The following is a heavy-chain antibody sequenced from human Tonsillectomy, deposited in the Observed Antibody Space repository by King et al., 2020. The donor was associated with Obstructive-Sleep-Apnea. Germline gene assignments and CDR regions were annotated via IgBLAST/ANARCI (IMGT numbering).Heavy chain of an antibody. V-gene: IGHV3-23*04. CDR3: AKEGGGSGVYWVAS. CDR1: GFTFTTYA. Sequence: VQLVESGGGLVQPGGSLRLSCAASGFTFTTYAISWVRQAPGKGLEWVSAINRRGNTFYAGPVRGRFTISRDNSKYPVDLEVNSRRGEDTAIYYCAKEGGGSGVYWVASWGQGTLVTVSS. D-gene: IGHD3-10*01. CDR2: INRRGNT. J-gene: IGHJ4*02.